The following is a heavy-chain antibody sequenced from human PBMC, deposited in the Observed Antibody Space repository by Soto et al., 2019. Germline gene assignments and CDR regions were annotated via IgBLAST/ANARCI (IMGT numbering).Heavy chain of an antibody. CDR2: INHSGST. V-gene: IGHV4-34*01. D-gene: IGHD1-26*01. J-gene: IGHJ5*02. Sequence: PSETLSLTCAVYGGSFCGYYGSWIRQPPGKGLEWIGEINHSGSTNYNPSLKSRVTISVDTSKNQFSLKLSSVTAADTAIYFCARQGATASTLPLIWYGPWGQGTLVTVSS. CDR3: ARQGATASTLPLIWYGP. CDR1: GGSFCGYY.